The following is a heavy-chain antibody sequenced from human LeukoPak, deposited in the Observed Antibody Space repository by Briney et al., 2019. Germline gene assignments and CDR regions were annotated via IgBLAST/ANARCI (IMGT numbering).Heavy chain of an antibody. CDR2: INHSGST. Sequence: ASETLSLTCAVYGGSFSGYYWSWIRQPPGKGLEWIGEINHSGSTNYNPSLKSRVTISVDTSKNQFSLKLSSVTAADTAVYYCARAPRWLQHAFDYWGQGTLVTVSS. V-gene: IGHV4-34*01. J-gene: IGHJ4*02. CDR3: ARAPRWLQHAFDY. D-gene: IGHD5-24*01. CDR1: GGSFSGYY.